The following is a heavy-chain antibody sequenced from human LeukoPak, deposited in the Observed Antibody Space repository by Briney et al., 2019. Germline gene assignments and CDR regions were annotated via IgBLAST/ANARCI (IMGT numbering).Heavy chain of an antibody. CDR1: GFTFSSYS. V-gene: IGHV3-21*04. CDR2: ISSSSSYI. D-gene: IGHD2-2*01. J-gene: IGHJ4*02. Sequence: PGGSLRLSCAASGFTFSSYSMNWVRQAPGKGLELVSSISSSSSYIYYADSVKGRFTISRDNATNSLYLQMHSLRTDDEAAYYFSKNPPFIVVVPAAPFDYWGQGTLVTVSS. CDR3: SKNPPFIVVVPAAPFDY.